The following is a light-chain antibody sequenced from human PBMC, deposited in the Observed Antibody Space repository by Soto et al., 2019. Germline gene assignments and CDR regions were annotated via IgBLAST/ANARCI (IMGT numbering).Light chain of an antibody. CDR1: SSNIGAGYD. CDR2: ANN. Sequence: QSVLTQPPSVSGAPGQRVTISCTGSSSNIGAGYDVHWYQQLPGTAPKLLIYANNNRPSGVPDRFAGSKSGTSVSLAITGLQSDDEADYYCSSYAGRSMYVFGTGTKVTVL. V-gene: IGLV1-40*01. CDR3: SSYAGRSMYV. J-gene: IGLJ1*01.